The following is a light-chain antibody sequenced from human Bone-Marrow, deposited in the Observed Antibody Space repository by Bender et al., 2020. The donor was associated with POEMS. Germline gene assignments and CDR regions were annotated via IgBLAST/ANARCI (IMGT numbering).Light chain of an antibody. CDR2: NNE. CDR1: SSNMGAGYG. V-gene: IGLV1-40*01. J-gene: IGLJ3*02. Sequence: QSVLTQPPSVSGAPGQTVTISCTGTSSNMGAGYGVNWYQQLPGTAPKLLIYNNENRPSGVPDRISGSKSGTSASLAITGLQAEGEADCYCQSYDISLSGWVFGGGTKLTAL. CDR3: QSYDISLSGWV.